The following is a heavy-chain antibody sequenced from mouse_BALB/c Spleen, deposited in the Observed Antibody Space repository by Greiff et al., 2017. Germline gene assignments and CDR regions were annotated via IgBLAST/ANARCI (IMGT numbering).Heavy chain of an antibody. CDR1: GYTFTSYW. D-gene: IGHD1-1*01. CDR3: AIYGRGYFDV. Sequence: VQLQQPGAELVKPGASVKLSCTASGYTFTSYWMHWVKQRPGQGLEWIGEINPSNGRTNYNEKFKSKATLTVDKSSSTAYMQLSSLTSEDSAVYCCAIYGRGYFDVWGAGTTVTVSS. V-gene: IGHV1S81*02. J-gene: IGHJ1*01. CDR2: INPSNGRT.